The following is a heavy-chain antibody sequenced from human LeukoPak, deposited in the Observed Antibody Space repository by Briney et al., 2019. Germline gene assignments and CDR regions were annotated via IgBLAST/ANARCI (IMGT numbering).Heavy chain of an antibody. D-gene: IGHD6-19*01. CDR3: AREATWGQWYFDH. CDR1: MFTFNNHG. Sequence: PGGSLRLSCVTSMFTFNNHGMHWVRQAPGKGLEWVAVIAADGGVKYYADSVRGRFILSRDNSKNTLHLQMNNVIVEDTAVYYCAREATWGQWYFDHWGQGTPVIVSS. CDR2: IAADGGVK. J-gene: IGHJ4*02. V-gene: IGHV3-30*03.